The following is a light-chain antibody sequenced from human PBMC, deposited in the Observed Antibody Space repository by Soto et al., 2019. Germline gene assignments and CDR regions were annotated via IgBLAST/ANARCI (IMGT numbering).Light chain of an antibody. V-gene: IGLV4-69*01. J-gene: IGLJ2*01. CDR3: QTWDTGIHVV. Sequence: QPVLTQSPSASASLGASVKLTCTLTSGHSSYAIAWHQQQPEKGPRYLMKLNSDGTHSKGDGIPDRFSGSSSGAERYLTISRLQSEDEADYYCQTWDTGIHVVFGGGTKVTVL. CDR1: SGHSSYA. CDR2: LNSDGTH.